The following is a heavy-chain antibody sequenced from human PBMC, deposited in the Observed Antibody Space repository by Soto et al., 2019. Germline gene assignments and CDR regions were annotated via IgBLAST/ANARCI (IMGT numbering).Heavy chain of an antibody. CDR3: AKETSTNKGPRAYCGGDCYPLYDY. CDR1: GFTFSSYG. D-gene: IGHD2-21*01. J-gene: IGHJ4*02. CDR2: ISYDGSNK. Sequence: GGSLRLSCAASGFTFSSYGMHWVRQAPGKGLEWVAVISYDGSNKYYADSVKGRFTISRDNSKNTLYLQMNSLRAEDTAVYYCAKETSTNKGPRAYCGGDCYPLYDYWGQGTLVTVSS. V-gene: IGHV3-30*18.